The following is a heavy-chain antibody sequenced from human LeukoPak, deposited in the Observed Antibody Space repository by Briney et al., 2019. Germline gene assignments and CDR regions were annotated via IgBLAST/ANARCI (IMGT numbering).Heavy chain of an antibody. Sequence: PGGSLRLSCAASGFTFSSYSMNWVRQAPGKGLEWVSSISSSSSYIYYADSVKGRFTISRDNAKNSLYLQMNSLRAEDTAVYYCGRGPKEHIGVVTAIPFDFWGQGTLVTVSS. CDR3: GRGPKEHIGVVTAIPFDF. D-gene: IGHD2-21*02. CDR1: GFTFSSYS. V-gene: IGHV3-21*01. CDR2: ISSSSSYI. J-gene: IGHJ4*02.